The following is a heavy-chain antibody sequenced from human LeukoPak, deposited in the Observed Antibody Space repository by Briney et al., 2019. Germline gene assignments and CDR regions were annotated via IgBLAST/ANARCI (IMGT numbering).Heavy chain of an antibody. V-gene: IGHV3-64*01. CDR1: GFTFSSYA. CDR2: ISSNGGST. D-gene: IGHD3-22*01. Sequence: GGSLRLSCAASGFTFSSYAMHWVRQAPGKGLEYVSAISSNGGSTYYANSVKGRFTISRDNSKNTLYLQMGSLRAEDMAVYYCAREFSDGITMIEGVHNGFDYWGQGTLVTVSS. J-gene: IGHJ4*02. CDR3: AREFSDGITMIEGVHNGFDY.